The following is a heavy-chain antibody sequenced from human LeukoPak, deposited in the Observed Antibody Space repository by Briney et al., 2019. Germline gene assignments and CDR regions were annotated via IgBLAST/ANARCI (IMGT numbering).Heavy chain of an antibody. Sequence: PSETLSLTCTVSGGSISSSSYYWGWIRQPPGKGLEWIGSVYYGGSTYYNSSLKSRVTISVDISKNQFSLNVSPVTAADTAVYYCARSSWYDIIDYWGQGTLVTVSS. V-gene: IGHV4-39*07. CDR3: ARSSWYDIIDY. CDR2: VYYGGST. CDR1: GGSISSSSYY. D-gene: IGHD6-13*01. J-gene: IGHJ4*02.